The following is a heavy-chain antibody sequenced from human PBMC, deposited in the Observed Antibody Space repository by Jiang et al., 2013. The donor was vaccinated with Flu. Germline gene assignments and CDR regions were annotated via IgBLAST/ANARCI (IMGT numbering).Heavy chain of an antibody. CDR2: TYYQSKWYN. V-gene: IGHV6-1*01. CDR1: GDSVSSNSAA. D-gene: IGHD6-19*01. Sequence: SGDSVSSNSAAWNWIRQSPSRGLEWLGRTYYQSKWYNDYALSVKSRITINPDTSKNQFSLHLNSVTPEDTAIYYCARGLAVADYWGQGTLVTVSS. J-gene: IGHJ4*02. CDR3: ARGLAVADY.